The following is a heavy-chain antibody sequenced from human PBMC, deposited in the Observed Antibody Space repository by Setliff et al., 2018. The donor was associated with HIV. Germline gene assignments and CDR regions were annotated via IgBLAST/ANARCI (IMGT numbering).Heavy chain of an antibody. CDR1: GGSVINYL. J-gene: IGHJ4*02. Sequence: SETLSLTCSVSGGSVINYLWHWFRQPPGKGLEWIGYIYDSGITDHNPSLEGRLTMSVDTSKNQVSLRLKSVTTADTAVNFCARELYGGNSRPFDYWGQGALVTVSS. CDR2: IYDSGIT. D-gene: IGHD2-21*02. CDR3: ARELYGGNSRPFDY. V-gene: IGHV4-59*02.